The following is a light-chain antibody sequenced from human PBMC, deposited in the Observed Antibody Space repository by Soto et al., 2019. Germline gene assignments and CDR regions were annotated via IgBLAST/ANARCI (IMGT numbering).Light chain of an antibody. CDR2: DVN. J-gene: IGLJ1*01. Sequence: SLLTQPPPPSWSPWQSVTHSSPGNSRDVGGYNYVSWYQHHPGKAPKLLIYDVNSRPSGVSDRFSGSKSGNTASLTISGLQAEDEADYYCSSYTSSSTEVFGTGTKVTVL. CDR3: SSYTSSSTEV. V-gene: IGLV2-14*03. CDR1: SRDVGGYNY.